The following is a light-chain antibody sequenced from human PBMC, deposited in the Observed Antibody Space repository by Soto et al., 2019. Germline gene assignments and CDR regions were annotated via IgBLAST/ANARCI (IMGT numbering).Light chain of an antibody. Sequence: EIVMTQSPATLSVSPGERATLSCRSSQSVSSNLAWYQQKPGQAPRLLIYGASTRATGIPARFSGSGSGTEFTLTISSLQSEDFADYYCDQSNHCSCPWRFGQGTKVEVK. CDR1: QSVSSN. CDR2: GAS. J-gene: IGKJ1*01. V-gene: IGKV3-15*01. CDR3: DQSNHCSCPWR.